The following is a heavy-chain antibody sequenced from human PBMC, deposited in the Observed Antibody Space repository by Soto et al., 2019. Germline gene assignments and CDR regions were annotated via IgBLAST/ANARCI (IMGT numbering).Heavy chain of an antibody. Sequence: QVQLVQSGAEVKKPGASVKVSCKASGYTFTSYGISWVRQAPGQGLEWMGWISAYNGNTNYAQKLQGRVTMTTYTSPSTAYTEVRGMRSADTAGYYCAREGGYSGGYWGQGTLVTVSS. CDR2: ISAYNGNT. CDR3: AREGGYSGGY. J-gene: IGHJ4*02. D-gene: IGHD1-26*01. V-gene: IGHV1-18*01. CDR1: GYTFTSYG.